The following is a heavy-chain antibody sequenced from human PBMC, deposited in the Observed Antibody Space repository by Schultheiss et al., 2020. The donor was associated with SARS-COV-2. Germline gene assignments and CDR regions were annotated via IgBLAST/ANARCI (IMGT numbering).Heavy chain of an antibody. Sequence: GESLKISCSASRFTFRSYAMHWVRQAPGKGLEYVSAINSNGGITYYADSVKGRFTISRDNSKNTLYLQMSSLRAEDTAVYYCVTGVRPDDAFDIWGQGTMVTVSS. J-gene: IGHJ3*02. V-gene: IGHV3-64D*06. D-gene: IGHD7-27*01. CDR1: RFTFRSYA. CDR2: INSNGGIT. CDR3: VTGVRPDDAFDI.